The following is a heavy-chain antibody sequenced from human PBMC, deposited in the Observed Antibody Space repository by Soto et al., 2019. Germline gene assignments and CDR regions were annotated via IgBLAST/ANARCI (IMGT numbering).Heavy chain of an antibody. V-gene: IGHV1-46*01. CDR3: ASSYDTGRYYYGMDV. CDR2: IYPGGVNI. CDR1: GYSFTSHY. J-gene: IGHJ6*02. D-gene: IGHD3-22*01. Sequence: ASVKVSCKAIGYSFTSHYMHWVRQAPGQGLEWMGTIYPGGVNIAYAQKFQGRVTITRDTSTSTAYMELSSLRSEDTAVYYCASSYDTGRYYYGMDVWGQGTTVTVSS.